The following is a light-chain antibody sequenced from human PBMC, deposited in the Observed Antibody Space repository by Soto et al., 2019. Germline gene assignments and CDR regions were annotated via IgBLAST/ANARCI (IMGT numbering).Light chain of an antibody. CDR2: KAS. CDR3: KHYHTSPYT. Sequence: DIQMTQSPSTLSASVGDRVTITCRASQSINSWLAWYQQKPGKAPKLLIYKASSLESGVPSRFSGSGSGTAFALPTTSLQPDDFAPYYCKHYHTSPYTFGQGTRLEIK. V-gene: IGKV1-5*03. J-gene: IGKJ2*01. CDR1: QSINSW.